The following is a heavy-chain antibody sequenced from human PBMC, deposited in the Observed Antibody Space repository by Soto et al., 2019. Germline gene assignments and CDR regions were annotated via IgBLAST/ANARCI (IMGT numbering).Heavy chain of an antibody. CDR3: ARARGNYFYYGLDV. J-gene: IGHJ6*02. Sequence: QVQLQESGPGLVKPSQTLSLTCSVSGGSVSSGDYYWTWIRQSPGKGLEWIGYIYSSGSSYYNPSPRSRLSVLLETSNKPVSLKVRSVTAADTAVYYCARARGNYFYYGLDVWGHGTPVTVSS. V-gene: IGHV4-30-4*01. CDR1: GGSVSSGDYY. CDR2: IYSSGSS.